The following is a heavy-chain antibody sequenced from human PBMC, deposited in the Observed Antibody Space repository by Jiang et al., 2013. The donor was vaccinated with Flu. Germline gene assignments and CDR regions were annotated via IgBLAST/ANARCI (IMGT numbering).Heavy chain of an antibody. CDR1: GFSFTDYG. CDR2: VRYDGAVR. CDR3: VKDQVTN. D-gene: IGHD4-23*01. J-gene: IGHJ4*02. Sequence: VQLLESGGGVVQPGGSVRLSCTASGFSFTDYGMHWVRQAPGKGLEWVAFVRYDGAVRVYADSVNGRFTISRDNSRSTLYLQMNSLSVEDTALYYCVKDQVTNWGQGTLVTVSS. V-gene: IGHV3-30*02.